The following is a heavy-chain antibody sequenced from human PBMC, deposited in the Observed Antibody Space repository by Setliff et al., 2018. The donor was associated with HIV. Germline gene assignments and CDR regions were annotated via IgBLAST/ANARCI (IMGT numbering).Heavy chain of an antibody. J-gene: IGHJ4*02. CDR3: ARVLSDGSFYVY. D-gene: IGHD1-26*01. CDR1: GYSFTNYS. Sequence: VASVKVSCKASGYSFTNYSISWVRQAPGQGLEWMGWINTYNGYTNYAQKLQGRVTMTTDTSTSTAYMELRSLRSDDTAVYYCARVLSDGSFYVYWGQGTLVTVSS. CDR2: INTYNGYT. V-gene: IGHV1-18*01.